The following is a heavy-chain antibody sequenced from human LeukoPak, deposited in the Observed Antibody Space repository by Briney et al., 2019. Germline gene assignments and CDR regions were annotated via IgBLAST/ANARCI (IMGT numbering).Heavy chain of an antibody. Sequence: GGSLRLSCEASGITFSSYWMSWVRQAPGKGLEWVANMKQDGSEKNYVDSVKGRFTISRDNAKKSLYLQMNSLRAEDTAVYYCARDGIVVVVAADAFDIWGQGTMVTVSS. CDR1: GITFSSYW. J-gene: IGHJ3*02. CDR3: ARDGIVVVVAADAFDI. V-gene: IGHV3-7*01. CDR2: MKQDGSEK. D-gene: IGHD2-15*01.